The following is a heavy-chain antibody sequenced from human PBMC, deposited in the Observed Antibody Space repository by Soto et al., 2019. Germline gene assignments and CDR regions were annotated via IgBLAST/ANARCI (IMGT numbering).Heavy chain of an antibody. V-gene: IGHV3-23*01. CDR2: ISGSGGST. CDR1: GFTFSSYA. D-gene: IGHD3-16*02. J-gene: IGHJ6*03. CDR3: AKDPFPATQFSYDYIWGSYRDPPNLGEENMDV. Sequence: GGSLRLSCAASGFTFSSYAMSWVRQAPGKGLEWVSAISGSGGSTYYADSVKGRFTISRDNSKNTLYLQMNSLRAEETAVYYCAKDPFPATQFSYDYIWGSYRDPPNLGEENMDVWGKGTTVTVSS.